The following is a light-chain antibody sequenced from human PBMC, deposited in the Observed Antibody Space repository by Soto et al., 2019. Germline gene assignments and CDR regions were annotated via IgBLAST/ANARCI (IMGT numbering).Light chain of an antibody. CDR3: LHRSDWPPGNT. V-gene: IGKV3-11*01. CDR2: DAS. Sequence: EIVLTQSPATLSLSPGESATLSCRAIQSISTLLAWYRQKPGQAPSLLISDASKRATGVPARFSGSGSGTDFTLTITSLEPDDFVVYYCLHRSDWPPGNTFGHGTRLE. J-gene: IGKJ5*01. CDR1: QSISTL.